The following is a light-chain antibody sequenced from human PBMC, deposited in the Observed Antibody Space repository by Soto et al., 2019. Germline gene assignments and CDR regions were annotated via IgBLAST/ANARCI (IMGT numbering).Light chain of an antibody. CDR1: SSDVGGYNA. V-gene: IGLV2-14*01. CDR3: NSFRVNRLYV. J-gene: IGLJ1*01. CDR2: EVT. Sequence: QSVLTQPASVSGSPGQTITISCTGTSSDVGGYNAVSWYQHRPGKAPKLIIYEVTHRPAGISDRFSDSKSGNTASLTISGLQAEDEGDYYCNSFRVNRLYVFGTGPKVTVL.